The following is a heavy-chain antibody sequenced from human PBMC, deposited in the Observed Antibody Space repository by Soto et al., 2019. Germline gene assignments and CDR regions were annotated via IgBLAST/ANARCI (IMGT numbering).Heavy chain of an antibody. V-gene: IGHV3-30-3*01. CDR3: ARESSSTVTTGGGGSAKDY. CDR1: GLTFSNYA. J-gene: IGHJ4*02. CDR2: ISYDGTNR. D-gene: IGHD4-17*01. Sequence: QVHLVESGGGVVQPGRSLRLSPPPSGLTFSNYAIHWVRQAPGKGLEWVAFISYDGTNRCYPDSVKGRFTISRDNSKSTLYLQMNSLKTEDTAVYYCARESSSTVTTGGGGSAKDYWGQGTLVTVSS.